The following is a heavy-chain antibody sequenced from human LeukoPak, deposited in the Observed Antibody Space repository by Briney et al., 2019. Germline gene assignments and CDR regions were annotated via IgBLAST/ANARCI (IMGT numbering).Heavy chain of an antibody. J-gene: IGHJ6*02. CDR3: ARRLGYCSSTSCYVHYGMDV. Sequence: SETLSLTCTVSGGSISSYYWSWIRQPPGKGLEWIGYIYYSGSTNYNPSLKSRVTISVDTSKNQFSLKLSSVTAADTAVYYCARRLGYCSSTSCYVHYGMDVWGQGTTVTVSS. D-gene: IGHD2-2*01. CDR1: GGSISSYY. V-gene: IGHV4-59*08. CDR2: IYYSGST.